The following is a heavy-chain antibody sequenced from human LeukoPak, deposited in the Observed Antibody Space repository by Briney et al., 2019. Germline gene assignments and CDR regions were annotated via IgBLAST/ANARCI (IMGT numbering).Heavy chain of an antibody. CDR2: IIPIFGTA. CDR3: ATKTYCSSNSCYAPLDY. D-gene: IGHD2-2*01. Sequence: ASVKVSCKASGGTFSSYAISWVRQAPGQGLEWMGGIIPIFGTANYAQKFQGRVTITADKSTSTAYMELSSLRSEDTAVYYCATKTYCSSNSCYAPLDYWGQGTLVTVSS. J-gene: IGHJ4*02. V-gene: IGHV1-69*06. CDR1: GGTFSSYA.